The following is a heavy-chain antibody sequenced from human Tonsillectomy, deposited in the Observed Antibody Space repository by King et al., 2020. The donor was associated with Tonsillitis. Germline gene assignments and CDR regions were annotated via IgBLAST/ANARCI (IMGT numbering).Heavy chain of an antibody. J-gene: IGHJ3*02. D-gene: IGHD3-10*01. CDR2: IKQDGSEK. V-gene: IGHV3-7*01. Sequence: VKLVQSGGGLVQPGGSLRLSCAASGLTFSSYWMSWVRQAPGKGLEWVANIKQDGSEKYYVDSVKGRFTISRDNAKNSLYLQMNSLRAEDTAVYYCARASTAPTYYYGSGKDAFDIWGQGTMVTVSS. CDR3: ARASTAPTYYYGSGKDAFDI. CDR1: GLTFSSYW.